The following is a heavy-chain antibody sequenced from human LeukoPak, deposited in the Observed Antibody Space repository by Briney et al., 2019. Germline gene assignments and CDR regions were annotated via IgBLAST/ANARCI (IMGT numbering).Heavy chain of an antibody. J-gene: IGHJ6*02. Sequence: ASVKVSCKASGYTFTGYYMHWVRQAPGQGLEWMGRINPNSGGTNYAQKFQGWVTMTRDTSISTAYMELSRLRSDDTAVYYCARGYYDILTGYYSGYYYYGMDVWGQGTTVTVSS. D-gene: IGHD3-9*01. CDR3: ARGYYDILTGYYSGYYYYGMDV. CDR1: GYTFTGYY. CDR2: INPNSGGT. V-gene: IGHV1-2*04.